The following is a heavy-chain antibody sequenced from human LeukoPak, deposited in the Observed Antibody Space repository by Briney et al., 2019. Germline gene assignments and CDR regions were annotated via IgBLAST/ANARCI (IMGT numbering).Heavy chain of an antibody. V-gene: IGHV4-59*08. CDR1: GGSISSYY. D-gene: IGHD6-13*01. J-gene: IGHJ4*02. CDR2: IYSSGSA. CDR3: ARQRDLQQLAPFDY. Sequence: SQTLSLTCTVSGGSISSYYWSWIRQPPGKGLEWIGYIYSSGSANYNPSLKSRVTISVDTSKNQFPLKLSSVTAADTAVYYCARQRDLQQLAPFDYWGQGTLVTVSS.